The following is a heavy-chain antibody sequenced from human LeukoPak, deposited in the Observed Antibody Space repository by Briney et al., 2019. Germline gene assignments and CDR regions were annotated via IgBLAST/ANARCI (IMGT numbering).Heavy chain of an antibody. CDR3: ARGDAGDWSFDP. CDR1: GFTFDDYA. V-gene: IGHV3-9*01. Sequence: GGSRRLSCAASGFTFDDYAMHWVRQAPGKGLEWVSGISWNSGSIGYADSVKGRFTISRDNAKNSLYLQMNSLRAEDTAVYYCARGDAGDWSFDPWGQGTLVTVSS. J-gene: IGHJ5*02. D-gene: IGHD2-21*02. CDR2: ISWNSGSI.